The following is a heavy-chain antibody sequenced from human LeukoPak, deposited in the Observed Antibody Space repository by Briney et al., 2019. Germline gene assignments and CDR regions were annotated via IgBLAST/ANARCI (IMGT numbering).Heavy chain of an antibody. CDR1: GFRFRDYW. Sequence: GGSLRLSCAASGFRFRDYWMDWLRQAPGMGLEWVASIKPDGSQRDYVDSVKGRFTISRDNAQNSLYLQMNSLRVEDTAVYYCAKGGKWDVTPFDYWGQGTLVTVSS. CDR3: AKGGKWDVTPFDY. J-gene: IGHJ4*02. CDR2: IKPDGSQR. V-gene: IGHV3-7*03. D-gene: IGHD1-26*01.